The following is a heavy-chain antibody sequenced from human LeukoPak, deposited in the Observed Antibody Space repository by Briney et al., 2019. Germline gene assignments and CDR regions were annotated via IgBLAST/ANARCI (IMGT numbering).Heavy chain of an antibody. CDR1: GLTFSGSA. D-gene: IGHD2-15*01. J-gene: IGHJ4*02. CDR3: AKVLVLVSANQYYFDY. Sequence: PGGSLRLSCAASGLTFSGSAMSWVRQAPGKGLEWVSLISGSGNSTYYADSVKGRFTISRDNSKNTLYLQMNSLRAEDTAVYYCAKVLVLVSANQYYFDYWGQGTLVTVSS. V-gene: IGHV3-23*01. CDR2: ISGSGNST.